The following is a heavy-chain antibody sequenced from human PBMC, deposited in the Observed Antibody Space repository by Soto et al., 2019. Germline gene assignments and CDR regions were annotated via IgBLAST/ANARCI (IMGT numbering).Heavy chain of an antibody. Sequence: GGSLRLSCAASGFTFSSYGMHWVRQAPGKGLEWVAVISYDGSNKYYADSVKGRFTISRDNSKNTLYLQMNSLRAEDTAVYYCAKDPGGYQLLNWFDPWGQGTLVTVSS. J-gene: IGHJ5*02. V-gene: IGHV3-30*18. CDR2: ISYDGSNK. CDR3: AKDPGGYQLLNWFDP. CDR1: GFTFSSYG. D-gene: IGHD2-2*01.